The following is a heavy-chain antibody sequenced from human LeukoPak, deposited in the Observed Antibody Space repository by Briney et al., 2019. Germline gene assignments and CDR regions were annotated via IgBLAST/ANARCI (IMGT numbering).Heavy chain of an antibody. CDR2: IYYSGST. Sequence: SETLSLTCAVYGGSFSSYYWGWIRQPPGKGLEWIGSIYYSGSTYYNPSLKSRVTISVDTSKNQFSLKLSSVTAADTAVYYCASTGYSSGCLDYWGQGTLVTVSS. CDR1: GGSFSSYY. V-gene: IGHV4-39*01. CDR3: ASTGYSSGCLDY. D-gene: IGHD6-19*01. J-gene: IGHJ4*02.